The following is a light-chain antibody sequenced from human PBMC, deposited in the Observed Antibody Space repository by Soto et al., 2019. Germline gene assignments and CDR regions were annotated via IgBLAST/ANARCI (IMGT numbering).Light chain of an antibody. CDR2: HAS. CDR3: QEYDNRPPWT. J-gene: IGKJ1*01. CDR1: ESVSHY. V-gene: IGKV3-15*01. Sequence: EIVMTQSPDTLSVSPGDTATLSCRASESVSHYLAWYQQKPGQPPRLLIYHASIRATGIPARFSGSGSGTEFTLTISSLLSEDFAVNYCQEYDNRPPWTFGQGTRVEIK.